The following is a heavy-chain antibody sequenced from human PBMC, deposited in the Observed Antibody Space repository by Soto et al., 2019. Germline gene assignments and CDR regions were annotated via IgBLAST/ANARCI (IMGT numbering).Heavy chain of an antibody. V-gene: IGHV4-59*08. CDR3: ARSRRGAYSSGWYSPSGYYNYGIDV. D-gene: IGHD6-19*01. J-gene: IGHJ6*02. CDR1: GGYISSYY. CDR2: IYYSGST. Sequence: PSEPLSLTCTVSGGYISSYYWSWIRQPPGKGLEWIGYIYYSGSTNYNPSLKSRVTISVDTSKNQFSLKLSSVTAADTAVYYCARSRRGAYSSGWYSPSGYYNYGIDVWGQGTKVTVSS.